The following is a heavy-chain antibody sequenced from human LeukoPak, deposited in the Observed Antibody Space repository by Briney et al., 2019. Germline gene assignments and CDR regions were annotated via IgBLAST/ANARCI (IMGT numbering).Heavy chain of an antibody. CDR3: ARDLIEGWAFDI. V-gene: IGHV1-2*02. CDR1: GYTFTVNY. Sequence: ASVKVSCKASGYTFTVNYLHWVRQAPGQGLEWMGWINPNSGDTKYAQNFQGRVTMTRDTSISTAYMELTRLRSDDRAAYYCARDLIEGWAFDIWGQGTTVTVSS. D-gene: IGHD2-15*01. J-gene: IGHJ3*02. CDR2: INPNSGDT.